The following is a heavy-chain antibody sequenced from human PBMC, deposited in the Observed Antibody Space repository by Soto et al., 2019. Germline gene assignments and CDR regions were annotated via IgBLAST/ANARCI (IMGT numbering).Heavy chain of an antibody. J-gene: IGHJ5*02. CDR2: IYTSGST. Sequence: SETLSLTCTVSGGSISSYYCSWIRQPAGKGLEWIGRIYTSGSTNYNPSLKSRVTTSVDTSKNQFSLKLSSVTAAYTAVYYCARDVYCSSTSCYTGYWFDPWGQGTLVTVSS. V-gene: IGHV4-4*07. CDR1: GGSISSYY. D-gene: IGHD2-2*02. CDR3: ARDVYCSSTSCYTGYWFDP.